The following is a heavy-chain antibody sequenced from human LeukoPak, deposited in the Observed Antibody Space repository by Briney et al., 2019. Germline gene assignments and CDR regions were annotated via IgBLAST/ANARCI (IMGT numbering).Heavy chain of an antibody. D-gene: IGHD4-23*01. CDR3: ARDAGGNSGYSLGY. V-gene: IGHV3-23*01. CDR2: ISGSGGST. CDR1: GFTLSSYA. Sequence: GGSLRLSCAASGFTLSSYAMSWVRQAPGKGLEWVSAISGSGGSTYYADSVKGRFTISRHNSKNTLYLQMNSLRAEDTAVYYCARDAGGNSGYSLGYWGQGTLVTVSS. J-gene: IGHJ4*02.